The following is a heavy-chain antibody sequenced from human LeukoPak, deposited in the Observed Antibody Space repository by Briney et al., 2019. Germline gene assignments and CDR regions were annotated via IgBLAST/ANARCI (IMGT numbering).Heavy chain of an antibody. J-gene: IGHJ6*04. Sequence: SETLSLTCTVSGGSVNSNTYYWTWIRQPPGQGLEWIGHMYYSGHVDYNPSLKSRLTMSLDTSKNQFSLKLDSVSAADTAVYYCARMVRFGEVTGYYYGMDVWGRGTTVIVSS. V-gene: IGHV4-61*01. D-gene: IGHD3-10*01. CDR1: GGSVNSNTYY. CDR3: ARMVRFGEVTGYYYGMDV. CDR2: MYYSGHV.